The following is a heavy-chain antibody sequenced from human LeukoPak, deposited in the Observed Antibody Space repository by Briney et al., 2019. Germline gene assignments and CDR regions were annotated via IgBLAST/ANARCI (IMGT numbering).Heavy chain of an antibody. CDR3: AELGITMIGGV. CDR2: IRYDGKYT. CDR1: SFSFIEYA. Sequence: GGSLSLSCTASSFSFIEYAMNWVRPAPGKELEWVAFIRYDGKYTYYADSVKGRFTISRDNAKNSLYLQMNSLRAEDTAVYYCAELGITMIGGVWGKGTTVTISS. V-gene: IGHV3-30*02. D-gene: IGHD3-10*02. J-gene: IGHJ6*04.